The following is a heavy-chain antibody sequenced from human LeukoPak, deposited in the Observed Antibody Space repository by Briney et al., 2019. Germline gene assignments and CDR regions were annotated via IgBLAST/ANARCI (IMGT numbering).Heavy chain of an antibody. D-gene: IGHD4-17*01. V-gene: IGHV3-72*01. CDR2: TRNKANSYTT. Sequence: GGSLRLSCAASGFTFSDHYMDWVRQAPGKGLEWVGRTRNKANSYTTEYAASVKGRFTISRGDSKNSLYLQMNSLKTEDTAVYYCARAPYGDYGYYFDYWGQGTLVTVSS. J-gene: IGHJ4*02. CDR1: GFTFSDHY. CDR3: ARAPYGDYGYYFDY.